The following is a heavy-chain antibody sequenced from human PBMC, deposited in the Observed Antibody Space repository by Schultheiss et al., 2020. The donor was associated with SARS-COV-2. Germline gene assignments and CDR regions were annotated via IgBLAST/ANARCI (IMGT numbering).Heavy chain of an antibody. Sequence: GSLRLSCAVYGGSFSGYYWSWIRQPPGKGLEWIGEINHSGSTNYNPSLKSRVTISVDTSKNQFSLKLSSVTAADTAVYYCARVRHYDFWSGYSGPKYYFDYWGQGTLVTVSS. CDR1: GGSFSGYY. D-gene: IGHD3-3*01. J-gene: IGHJ4*02. V-gene: IGHV4-34*01. CDR2: INHSGST. CDR3: ARVRHYDFWSGYSGPKYYFDY.